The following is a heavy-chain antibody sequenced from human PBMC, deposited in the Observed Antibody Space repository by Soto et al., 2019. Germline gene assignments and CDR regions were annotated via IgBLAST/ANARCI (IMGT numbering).Heavy chain of an antibody. V-gene: IGHV3-23*01. CDR1: GFTFSSYA. CDR2: ISGSGGST. J-gene: IGHJ5*02. CDR3: AKGGSIVAKIHGNWFDP. Sequence: EVQLLESGGGLVQPGGSLRLSCAASGFTFSSYAMSWVRQAPGKGLEWVSAISGSGGSTYYADSVKGRFTISRDNSKNTLYLQMNSLRAEDTAVHYCAKGGSIVAKIHGNWFDPWGQGTLVTVSS. D-gene: IGHD5-12*01.